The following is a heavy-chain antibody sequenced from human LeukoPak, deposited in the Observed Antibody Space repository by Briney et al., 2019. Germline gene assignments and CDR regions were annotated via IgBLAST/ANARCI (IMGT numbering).Heavy chain of an antibody. CDR3: ARERGYYDSSGYYAFDY. D-gene: IGHD3-22*01. V-gene: IGHV3-33*01. J-gene: IGHJ4*02. CDR1: GFTLSSYG. Sequence: PGGSLRLSCAASGFTLSSYGMHWVRQAPGKGLEWVAVIWCDGSNKYYADSVKGRFTISRDNSKNTLYLQMNSLRAEDTAVYYCARERGYYDSSGYYAFDYWGQGTLVTVSS. CDR2: IWCDGSNK.